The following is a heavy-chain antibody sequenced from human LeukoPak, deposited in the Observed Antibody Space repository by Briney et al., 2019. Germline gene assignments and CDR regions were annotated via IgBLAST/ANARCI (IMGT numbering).Heavy chain of an antibody. Sequence: GGSLRLSCAASGFTFSSYSMNWVRQAPGKGLEWVSSISSSSSYIYYADSVKGRFTISRDNAKNSLYLQMNSLRAEDTAVYYCARGERQLSYDAFDIWGQGTMVTVSS. D-gene: IGHD6-13*01. CDR3: ARGERQLSYDAFDI. V-gene: IGHV3-21*01. J-gene: IGHJ3*02. CDR2: ISSSSSYI. CDR1: GFTFSSYS.